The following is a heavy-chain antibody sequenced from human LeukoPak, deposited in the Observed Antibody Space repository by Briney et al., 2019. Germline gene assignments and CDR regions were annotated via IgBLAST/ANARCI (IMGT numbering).Heavy chain of an antibody. D-gene: IGHD4-23*01. J-gene: IGHJ4*02. CDR2: ISHDGSNK. CDR1: GFTFNSYA. CDR3: ARAYGGGLDY. Sequence: GGSLRLSCAASGFTFNSYAMHWVRPAPGKGLEWVAVISHDGSNKYYADSVKGRFTISRDNPKNTLYLQVNSLTTGDTAVYYCARAYGGGLDYWGQGTLVTVSS. V-gene: IGHV3-30*04.